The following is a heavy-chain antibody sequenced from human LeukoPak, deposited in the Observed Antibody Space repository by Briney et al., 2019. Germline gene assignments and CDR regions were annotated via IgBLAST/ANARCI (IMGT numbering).Heavy chain of an antibody. D-gene: IGHD3-9*01. J-gene: IGHJ4*02. V-gene: IGHV4-38-2*02. CDR3: ARATPPLYYDILTGYYDGYYFDY. CDR2: IYHSGST. CDR1: GYSISSGYY. Sequence: SETLSLTCTVSGYSISSGYYWGWIRQPPGKGLEWIGSIYHSGSTYYNPSLKSRVTISVDTSKNQFSLKLSSVTAAATAVYYCARATPPLYYDILTGYYDGYYFDYWGQGTLVTVSS.